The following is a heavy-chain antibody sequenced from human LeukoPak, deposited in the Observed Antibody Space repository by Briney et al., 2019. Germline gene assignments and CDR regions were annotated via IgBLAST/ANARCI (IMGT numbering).Heavy chain of an antibody. Sequence: ASVNVSCKASGYTFTSYDINWVRQATGQGLEWMGWMNPNSGNTGYAQKFQGRVTITRNTSISTAYMELSSLRSEDTAVYYCARSSSQYYYYYYMDVWGKGTTVTVSS. V-gene: IGHV1-8*03. CDR3: ARSSSQYYYYYYMDV. CDR2: MNPNSGNT. D-gene: IGHD6-6*01. CDR1: GYTFTSYD. J-gene: IGHJ6*03.